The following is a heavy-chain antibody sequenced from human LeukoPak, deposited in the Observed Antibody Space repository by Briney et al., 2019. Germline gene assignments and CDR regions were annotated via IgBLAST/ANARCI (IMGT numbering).Heavy chain of an antibody. CDR2: ISGYNGHT. CDR1: GYTFTNYG. V-gene: IGHV1-18*01. J-gene: IGHJ4*02. CDR3: ARKLYGSSRYGQTYYFDY. Sequence: ASVKVSCKASGYTFTNYGITWVRQAPGQGLEWMGWISGYNGHTKYAQKFQGRVTMTTDTSTSTAYMDLRSLRSDDTAVYYCARKLYGSSRYGQTYYFDYWGQGTLVTVSS. D-gene: IGHD3-22*01.